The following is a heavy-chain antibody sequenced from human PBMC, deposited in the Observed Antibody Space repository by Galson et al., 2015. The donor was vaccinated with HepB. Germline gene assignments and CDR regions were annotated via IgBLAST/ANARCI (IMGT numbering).Heavy chain of an antibody. V-gene: IGHV3-13*04. CDR1: GFTFSSYD. CDR3: ARALWFGGNYYYGMDV. Sequence: SLRLSCAASGFTFSSYDMHWVRQATGKGLEWVSAIGTAGDPYYPGSVKGRFTISRENAKNSLYLQMNSLRAGDTAVCYCARALWFGGNYYYGMDVWGQGTTVTVSS. D-gene: IGHD3-10*01. CDR2: IGTAGDP. J-gene: IGHJ6*02.